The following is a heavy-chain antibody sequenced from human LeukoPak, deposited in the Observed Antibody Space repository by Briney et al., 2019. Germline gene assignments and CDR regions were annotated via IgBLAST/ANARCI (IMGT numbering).Heavy chain of an antibody. CDR1: GDSISSYY. Sequence: PSETLSLTCTVSGDSISSYYWSWIRQPPGKGLEWIGYIYYSGSTNYNPSLKSRVTILVDTSKNQFSLKLSSVTAADTAVYYCARVEEGYGSGRRENYYYYYMDVWGKGTTVTISS. CDR2: IYYSGST. D-gene: IGHD3-10*01. V-gene: IGHV4-59*01. J-gene: IGHJ6*03. CDR3: ARVEEGYGSGRRENYYYYYMDV.